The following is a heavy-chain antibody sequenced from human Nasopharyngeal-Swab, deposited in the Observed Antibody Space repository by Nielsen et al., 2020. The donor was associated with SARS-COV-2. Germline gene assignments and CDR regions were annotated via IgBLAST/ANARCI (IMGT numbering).Heavy chain of an antibody. J-gene: IGHJ6*02. D-gene: IGHD3-22*01. Sequence: GESLKISCAASGFTFSSYAISWVRQAPGKGLEWVSVISGSDYSTYYADSVKGRFTISRDNSQNTLYLQMNSLRAEDTAVYCCARGGNYYDSSGYVYYYYGMDVWGQGTTVTVSS. CDR1: GFTFSSYA. CDR2: ISGSDYST. CDR3: ARGGNYYDSSGYVYYYYGMDV. V-gene: IGHV3-23*01.